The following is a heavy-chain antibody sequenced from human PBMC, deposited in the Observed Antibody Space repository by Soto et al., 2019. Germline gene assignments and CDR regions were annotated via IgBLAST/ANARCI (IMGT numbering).Heavy chain of an antibody. J-gene: IGHJ4*02. CDR1: GFTFSSYA. CDR3: ARDALTYSSIWYYFDY. Sequence: GGSLRLSCAASGFTFSSYAMHWVRQAQGKGLEWVAVISYDGSNKYYADSVKGRFTISRDNSKNTLYLQINSLRAEDTAVYYCARDALTYSSIWYYFDYWGQGTLVTVSS. D-gene: IGHD6-13*01. CDR2: ISYDGSNK. V-gene: IGHV3-30*04.